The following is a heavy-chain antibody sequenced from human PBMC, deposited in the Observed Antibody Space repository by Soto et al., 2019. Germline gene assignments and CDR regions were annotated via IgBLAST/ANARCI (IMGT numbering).Heavy chain of an antibody. V-gene: IGHV1-69*12. J-gene: IGHJ6*02. CDR3: ALELQHYGMDV. CDR1: GGTFSSYA. D-gene: IGHD6-13*01. Sequence: QVQLVQSGAEVKKPGSSVQVSCKASGGTFSSYAISWVRQAPGQGLEWMGGIIPIFGTANYAQNFQGRVTITADESTSTAYMELSSLSSEDTAVYYCALELQHYGMDVWGQGTTVTVSS. CDR2: IIPIFGTA.